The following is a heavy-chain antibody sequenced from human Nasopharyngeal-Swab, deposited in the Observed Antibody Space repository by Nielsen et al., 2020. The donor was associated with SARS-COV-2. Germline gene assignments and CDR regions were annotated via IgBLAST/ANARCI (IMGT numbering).Heavy chain of an antibody. Sequence: WSRQPPGKGLEWIGRIYYRGATSYSLSLKSRITISVGTSQNQFSLTVSSVTASDTAVYYCVRDNYCHYYIDVWGQGTTVTVSS. V-gene: IGHV4-39*01. D-gene: IGHD2-15*01. CDR2: IYYRGAT. CDR3: VRDNYCHYYIDV. J-gene: IGHJ6*03.